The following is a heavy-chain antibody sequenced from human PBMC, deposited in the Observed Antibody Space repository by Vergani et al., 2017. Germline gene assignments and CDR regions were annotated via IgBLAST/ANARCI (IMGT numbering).Heavy chain of an antibody. CDR2: IYYSGST. V-gene: IGHV4-59*01. Sequence: QVQLQESGPGLVKPSETLSLTCTVSGGSISSYYWSWIRQPPGKGLEWIGYIYYSGSTNYNPSLKSRVTISVDTSKNQFSLKLSSVTAADTAVYYCASNPYCGGDCYSDALDIWGQGTMVTVSS. CDR1: GGSISSYY. J-gene: IGHJ3*02. CDR3: ASNPYCGGDCYSDALDI. D-gene: IGHD2-21*02.